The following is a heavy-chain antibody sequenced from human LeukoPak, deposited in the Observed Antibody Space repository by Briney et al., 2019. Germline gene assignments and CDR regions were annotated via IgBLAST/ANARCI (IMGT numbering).Heavy chain of an antibody. CDR1: GYSFTSYA. J-gene: IGHJ4*02. Sequence: ASVKVSCKASGYSFTSYAMNWVRQAPGQGLEWMGWIHPSTGNPTYAQDFTGRFVFSLDTSVSTTYLQISSLKAEDTAVYYCARAYQRLGQLSLPDYWGQGTLVTVSS. CDR3: ARAYQRLGQLSLPDY. V-gene: IGHV7-4-1*02. CDR2: IHPSTGNP. D-gene: IGHD3-16*02.